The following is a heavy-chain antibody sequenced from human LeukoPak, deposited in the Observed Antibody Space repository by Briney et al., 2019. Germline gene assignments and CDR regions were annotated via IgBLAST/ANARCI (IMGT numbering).Heavy chain of an antibody. CDR3: AKSPYYYGSGSSFDP. CDR2: ISGDGGST. V-gene: IGHV3-43*02. CDR1: GFTFDDYA. J-gene: IGHJ5*02. Sequence: GGSLRLSCAASGFTFDDYAMHWVRQAPGKGLEWVSLISGDGGSTYYADSVKGRLTISRDNSKNSLYLQMNSLRTEDTALYYCAKSPYYYGSGSSFDPWGQGTLVTVSS. D-gene: IGHD3-10*01.